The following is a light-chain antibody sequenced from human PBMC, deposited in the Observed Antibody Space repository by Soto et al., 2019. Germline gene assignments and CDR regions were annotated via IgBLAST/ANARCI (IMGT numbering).Light chain of an antibody. CDR1: ENIGIY. CDR2: AAS. CDR3: QQAYRTTWT. V-gene: IGKV1-39*01. J-gene: IGKJ1*01. Sequence: DIQMTQSPSSLSASLGDRVTITCRTSENIGIYLNWYQQKPGKVPNLLIYAASSVFEGVPSRFSGSGSGTNFSLTISSLQPADFATYFCQQAYRTTWTFGQGTKV.